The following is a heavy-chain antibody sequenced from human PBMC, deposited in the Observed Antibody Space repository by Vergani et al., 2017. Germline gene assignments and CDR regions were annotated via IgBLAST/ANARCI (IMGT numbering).Heavy chain of an antibody. D-gene: IGHD3-22*01. CDR3: ARCETYYYDSSGYSGCRNAFDI. Sequence: VQLLESGGGLVQPGGSLRLSCAASGFTFSDYYMSWIRQAPGKGLEWVSYISSSGSTIYYADSVKGRFTISRDNAKNSLYLQMNSLRAEDTAVYYCARCETYYYDSSGYSGCRNAFDIWGQGTMVTVSS. CDR1: GFTFSDYY. J-gene: IGHJ3*02. V-gene: IGHV3-11*01. CDR2: ISSSGSTI.